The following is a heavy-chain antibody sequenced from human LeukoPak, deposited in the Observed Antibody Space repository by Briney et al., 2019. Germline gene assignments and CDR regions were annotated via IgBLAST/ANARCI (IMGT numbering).Heavy chain of an antibody. J-gene: IGHJ4*02. CDR2: IRRDGNVT. V-gene: IGHV3-7*01. CDR3: ARYRGGGDYDF. Sequence: PGGSLRLSCAASGFTFSSYGMPWVRQAPGKGLEWVSTIRRDGNVTYYLDSVNGRFTISRDNAKNSLYLQMNSLRAEDTAVYFCARYRGGGDYDFWGQGTLVTVSS. D-gene: IGHD4-17*01. CDR1: GFTFSSYG.